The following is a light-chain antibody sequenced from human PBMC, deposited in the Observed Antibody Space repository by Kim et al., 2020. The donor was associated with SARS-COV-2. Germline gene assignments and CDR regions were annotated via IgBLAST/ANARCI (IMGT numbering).Light chain of an antibody. CDR3: QQSYSTLVT. CDR1: QTISGY. Sequence: DIQLTQSPSSLSASVGDTITITCRASQTISGYLNWYQQRPGKAPKLLIYAASNLQSGVPSRFSGSGSGTDFTLTINSLQLEDFATYFCQQSYSTLVTFGQGTRLEIK. CDR2: AAS. V-gene: IGKV1-39*01. J-gene: IGKJ5*01.